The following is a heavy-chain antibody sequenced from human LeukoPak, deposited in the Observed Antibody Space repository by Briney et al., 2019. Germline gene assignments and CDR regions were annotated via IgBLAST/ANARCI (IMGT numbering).Heavy chain of an antibody. CDR1: GYTFISYA. Sequence: ASVKVSCKASGYTFISYAMNWVRQAPGQGLEWMGWINTNTGNPTYAQGFTGRFVFSLDTSVSTAYLQISSLKAEGTAVYYCAREVVVTRFDYWGQGNPGHRLL. CDR3: AREVVVTRFDY. CDR2: INTNTGNP. J-gene: IGHJ4*02. V-gene: IGHV7-4-1*02. D-gene: IGHD3-22*01.